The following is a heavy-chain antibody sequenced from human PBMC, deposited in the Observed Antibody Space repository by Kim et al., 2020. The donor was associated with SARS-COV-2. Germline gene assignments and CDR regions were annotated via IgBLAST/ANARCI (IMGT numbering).Heavy chain of an antibody. CDR1: GFTFSSYG. V-gene: IGHV3-33*06. Sequence: GGSLRLSCAASGFTFSSYGMHWVRQAPGKGLEWVAVIWYDGSNKYYADSVKGRFTISRDNSKNTLYLQMNSLRAEDTAVYYCAKDGEGSGWYRVGGYFDYWGQGTLVTVSS. D-gene: IGHD6-19*01. J-gene: IGHJ4*02. CDR2: IWYDGSNK. CDR3: AKDGEGSGWYRVGGYFDY.